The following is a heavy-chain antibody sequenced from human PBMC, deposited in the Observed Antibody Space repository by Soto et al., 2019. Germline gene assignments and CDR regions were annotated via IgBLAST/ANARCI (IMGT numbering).Heavy chain of an antibody. CDR1: GYTFTSYA. CDR2: INAGNGNT. J-gene: IGHJ3*02. Sequence: ASVKVSCKASGYTFTSYAMHWVRQAPGQRLEWMGWINAGNGNTKYSQKFQGRVTITRDTSASTAYMELSSLRSEDTAVYYCARSSCSGGSCYFRFDIWGQGTVVTVSS. V-gene: IGHV1-3*01. D-gene: IGHD2-15*01. CDR3: ARSSCSGGSCYFRFDI.